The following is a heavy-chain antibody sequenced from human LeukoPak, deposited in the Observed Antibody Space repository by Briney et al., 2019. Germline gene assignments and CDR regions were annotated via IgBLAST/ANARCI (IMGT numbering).Heavy chain of an antibody. Sequence: SVTVSFKASGGTFSIYAISWVRQAPGQGLEWMGGIIPIFGTANYAQKFQGRVTITADESTSTAYMELSSLRSEDTAVYYCARDGPRVGATSAYAFDIWGQGTMVTVSS. CDR1: GGTFSIYA. D-gene: IGHD1-26*01. J-gene: IGHJ3*02. V-gene: IGHV1-69*13. CDR2: IIPIFGTA. CDR3: ARDGPRVGATSAYAFDI.